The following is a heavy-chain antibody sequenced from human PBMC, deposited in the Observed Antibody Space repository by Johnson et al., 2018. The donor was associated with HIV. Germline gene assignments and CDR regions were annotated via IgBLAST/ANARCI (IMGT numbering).Heavy chain of an antibody. J-gene: IGHJ3*02. V-gene: IGHV3-7*01. CDR3: ARDPVSHYYDSSGSLDDAFDI. CDR1: GFTFSSYW. D-gene: IGHD3-22*01. Sequence: VQLVESGGGVVRPGGSLRLSCAASGFTFSSYWMSWVRQAPGKGLEWVANIKQDGSEKYYVDSVKGRFTISRDNAKNSLYLQMNSLRAEDTAVYYCARDPVSHYYDSSGSLDDAFDIWGQGTMVTVSS. CDR2: IKQDGSEK.